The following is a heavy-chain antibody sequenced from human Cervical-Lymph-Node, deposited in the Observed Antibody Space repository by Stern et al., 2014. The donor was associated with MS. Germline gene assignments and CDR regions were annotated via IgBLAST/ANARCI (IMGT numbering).Heavy chain of an antibody. J-gene: IGHJ1*01. Sequence: VQLVESGAEVKMPGAPVQVSCKASGFTFTSYGISWVRQAPGQGLEWMGWISGYNGNTNYAQKLQGRVTMTTDTSTTTAYMELRSLRSDDTAVYYCARVYCSGGNCQTPLQHWGQGTLVTVSS. V-gene: IGHV1-18*01. CDR1: GFTFTSYG. CDR3: ARVYCSGGNCQTPLQH. D-gene: IGHD2-15*01. CDR2: ISGYNGNT.